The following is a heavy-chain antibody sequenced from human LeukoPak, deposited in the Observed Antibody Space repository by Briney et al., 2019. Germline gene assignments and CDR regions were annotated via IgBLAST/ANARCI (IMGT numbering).Heavy chain of an antibody. CDR2: IYYSGST. J-gene: IGHJ4*02. D-gene: IGHD3-16*01. Sequence: SETLSLTCTVSGGSISSYYWSWIRQPPGKGLEWIGNIYYSGSTNYNPSLKSRVTMSPDTSMNRFSLKLSSVTAADTAVYYCARGSYGYIDQWGQGLLVTVSS. V-gene: IGHV4-59*12. CDR3: ARGSYGYIDQ. CDR1: GGSISSYY.